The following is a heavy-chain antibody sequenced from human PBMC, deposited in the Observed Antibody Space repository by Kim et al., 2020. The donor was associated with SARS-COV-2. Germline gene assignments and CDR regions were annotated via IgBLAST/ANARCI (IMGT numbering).Heavy chain of an antibody. D-gene: IGHD4-17*01. CDR2: T. V-gene: IGHV3-23*01. J-gene: IGHJ4*02. CDR3: AKGTVTTYFDY. Sequence: THYADPGKGRLPISRDNSKNPLDLQMNSLGAEDTAVYYCAKGTVTTYFDYWGQGTLVTVSS.